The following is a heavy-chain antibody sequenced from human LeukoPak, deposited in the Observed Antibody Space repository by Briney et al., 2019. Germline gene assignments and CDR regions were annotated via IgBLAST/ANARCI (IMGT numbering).Heavy chain of an antibody. CDR2: NSGSGGST. CDR1: GFTFSSYA. Sequence: GGSLRLSCAASGFTFSSYAMSWVRQAPGKGLEWVSANSGSGGSTYYADSVKGRFTISRDNSKNTLYLQMNSLRAEDTAVYYCAKVCSGGSCYFDYWGQGTLVTVSS. D-gene: IGHD2-15*01. J-gene: IGHJ4*02. V-gene: IGHV3-23*01. CDR3: AKVCSGGSCYFDY.